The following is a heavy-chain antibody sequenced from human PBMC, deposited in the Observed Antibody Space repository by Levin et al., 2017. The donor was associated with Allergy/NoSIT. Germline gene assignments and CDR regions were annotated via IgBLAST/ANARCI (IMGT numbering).Heavy chain of an antibody. D-gene: IGHD3-3*01. Sequence: GGSLRLSCAASGFTFSSYSMNWVRQAPGKGLEWVSSISSSSSYIYYADSVKGRFTISRDNAKNSLYLQMNSLRAEDTAVYYCARDGKDFWSGYFRKHYGMDGWGQGTTVTVSS. CDR2: ISSSSSYI. CDR3: ARDGKDFWSGYFRKHYGMDG. CDR1: GFTFSSYS. J-gene: IGHJ6*02. V-gene: IGHV3-21*01.